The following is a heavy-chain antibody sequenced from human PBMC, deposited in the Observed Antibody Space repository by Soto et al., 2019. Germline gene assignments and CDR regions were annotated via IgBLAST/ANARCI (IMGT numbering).Heavy chain of an antibody. J-gene: IGHJ5*02. D-gene: IGHD6-19*01. CDR1: GGSIDSAGSY. CDR2: IYYSGST. V-gene: IGHV4-61*08. CDR3: ARAGYVAVAHRVWFDP. Sequence: KTSETLSLTCAVSGGSIDSAGSYWSRIRQIPGRGLEWIGYIYYSGSTNYNPSLKSRVTISVDTSKNQFSLKLSSVTAADTAVYYCARAGYVAVAHRVWFDPWGQGTLVTVSS.